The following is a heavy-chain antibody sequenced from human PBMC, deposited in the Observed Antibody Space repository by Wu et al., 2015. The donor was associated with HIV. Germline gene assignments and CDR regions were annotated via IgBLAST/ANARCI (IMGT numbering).Heavy chain of an antibody. CDR3: ARGFGTRGTRDVAVAGHGDY. D-gene: IGHD6-19*01. J-gene: IGHJ4*02. CDR2: INHSGST. Sequence: QVQLQQWGAGLLKPSETLSLTCAVYGGSFSGYYWSWIRQPPGKGLEWIGEINHSGSTNYNPSLKSRVTISVDTSKNQFSLKLSSVTAADTAVYYCARGFGTRGTRDVAVAGHGDYWGQGTLVTVSS. V-gene: IGHV4-34*01. CDR1: GGSFSGYY.